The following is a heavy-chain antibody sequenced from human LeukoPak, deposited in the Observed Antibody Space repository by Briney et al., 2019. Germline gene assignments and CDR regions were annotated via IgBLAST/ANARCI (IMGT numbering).Heavy chain of an antibody. V-gene: IGHV4-59*11. CDR2: IHYSGRP. D-gene: IGHD3-16*01. CDR3: ARFGVDYDMDV. Sequence: SETLSLTCTVSGGSISGHYWTWLRQPPGKGLEWIGQIHYSGRPDYNPSLKSRVTISVDTSKDQLSLKVTSVTGADTAVYYCARFGVDYDMDVWGQGTTVTVSS. CDR1: GGSISGHY. J-gene: IGHJ6*02.